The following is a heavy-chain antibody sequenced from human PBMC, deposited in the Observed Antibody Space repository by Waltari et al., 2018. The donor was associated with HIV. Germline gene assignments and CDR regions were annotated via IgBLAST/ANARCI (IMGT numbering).Heavy chain of an antibody. Sequence: QVQLLQSGAEVKKPGASVKVSCKASGYTFTGYYIHWVRQAPGEGHEWLGRSNRKGGCTTNVQKVQGGVTIQGVVSISTAEEEVIGLRADDTSVYYCAREHGCRAMAGTPKDYWGQGTLVSV. CDR3: AREHGCRAMAGTPKDY. D-gene: IGHD6-19*01. CDR2: SNRKGGCT. CDR1: GYTFTGYY. V-gene: IGHV1-2*02. J-gene: IGHJ4*02.